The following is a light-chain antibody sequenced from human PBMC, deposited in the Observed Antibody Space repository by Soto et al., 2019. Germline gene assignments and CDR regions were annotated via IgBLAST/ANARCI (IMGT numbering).Light chain of an antibody. CDR3: AAWDDSLNGYV. V-gene: IGLV1-44*01. CDR1: TSNIGSNT. J-gene: IGLJ1*01. Sequence: QSVLTQPPSASGTPGQRVTISCSGSTSNIGSNTVNWFQQLPGTAPKLLIHSNNQRPSGVPGRFSGSKSGTSASLAISGLQSEDEADYFCAAWDDSLNGYVCGTGTKVTVL. CDR2: SNN.